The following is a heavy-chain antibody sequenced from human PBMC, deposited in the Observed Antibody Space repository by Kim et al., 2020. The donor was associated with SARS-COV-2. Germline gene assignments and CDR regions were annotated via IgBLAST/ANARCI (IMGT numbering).Heavy chain of an antibody. CDR1: GGSISSYY. CDR3: ARVPSCWGSSTGGCAFDI. D-gene: IGHD6-13*01. J-gene: IGHJ3*02. Sequence: SETLSLTCTVSGGSISSYYWTWIRQPPGKGLEWIGYIYNSGSTNYNPSLKSRVTISVDTSENQFSLKLSSVTAADTAVYYCARVPSCWGSSTGGCAFDIWGQGTLVTVSS. CDR2: IYNSGST. V-gene: IGHV4-59*01.